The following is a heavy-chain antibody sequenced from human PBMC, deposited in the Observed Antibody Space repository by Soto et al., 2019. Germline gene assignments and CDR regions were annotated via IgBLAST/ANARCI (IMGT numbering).Heavy chain of an antibody. V-gene: IGHV3-7*01. D-gene: IGHD5-12*01. CDR2: IKQDGSEK. Sequence: GSLRLSCAASGFTFSSYWMSWVRQAPGKGLEWVANIKQDGSEKYYVDSVKGRFTISRDNAKNSLYLQMNSLRAEDTAVYYCARDQDTPPITLDVWGQGTTVTVSS. CDR1: GFTFSSYW. CDR3: ARDQDTPPITLDV. J-gene: IGHJ6*02.